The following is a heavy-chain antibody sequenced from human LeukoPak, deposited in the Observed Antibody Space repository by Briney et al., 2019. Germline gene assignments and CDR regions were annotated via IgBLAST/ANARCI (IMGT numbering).Heavy chain of an antibody. CDR1: GGSISSYY. J-gene: IGHJ4*02. V-gene: IGHV4-59*01. Sequence: SETLSLTCTVSGGSISSYYWSWIRQPPGKGLEWIGYIYYSGSTNYNPSFKSRVTISVDTSKNQFSLKLNSVTAADTAVYYCARSSLPYYFDYWGQGTLVTVSS. CDR2: IYYSGST. CDR3: ARSSLPYYFDY.